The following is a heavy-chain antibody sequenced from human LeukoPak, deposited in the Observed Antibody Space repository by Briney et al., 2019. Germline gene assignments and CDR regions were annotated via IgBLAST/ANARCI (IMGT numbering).Heavy chain of an antibody. CDR1: GYTFTSYG. V-gene: IGHV1-18*01. J-gene: IGHJ6*02. Sequence: ASVKVSCKASGYTFTSYGISWVRQAPGQGLEWMGWISAYNGNTNYAQKLQGRVTMTTDTSTSTAYMELRSLRSDDTAVYYCASPGLGGPRGYYYGMDVWGQGTTVTVSS. D-gene: IGHD3-16*01. CDR2: ISAYNGNT. CDR3: ASPGLGGPRGYYYGMDV.